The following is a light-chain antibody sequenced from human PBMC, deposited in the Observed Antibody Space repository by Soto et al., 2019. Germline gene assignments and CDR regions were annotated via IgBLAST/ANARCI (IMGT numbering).Light chain of an antibody. Sequence: DIVMTQSPDSLAVSLGERATINYKSSQSVLYSSNNKNYLAWYQQKPGQPPKLLIYWASTRESGVPDRFSGSGSGTDFTLTISSLQAEDVAVYYCQQYYSTPPTFGQGTKVEI. J-gene: IGKJ1*01. CDR3: QQYYSTPPT. V-gene: IGKV4-1*01. CDR1: QSVLYSSNNKNY. CDR2: WAS.